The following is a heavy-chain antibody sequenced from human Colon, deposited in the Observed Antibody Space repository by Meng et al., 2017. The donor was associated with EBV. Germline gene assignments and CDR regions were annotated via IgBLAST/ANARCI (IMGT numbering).Heavy chain of an antibody. CDR3: ARGNAYNAPSFDY. CDR2: IYHGGNT. CDR1: GASISSNNW. Sequence: QVGVEESGPGRVGPSGTLALTCGVSGASISSNNWWSWVRQPPGKGLEWIGEIYHGGNTNYNPSLKSRVTISVDRSNDQFSLSLSSVTAADTAVYYCARGNAYNAPSFDYWGQGTLVTVSS. D-gene: IGHD5-24*01. V-gene: IGHV4-4*02. J-gene: IGHJ4*02.